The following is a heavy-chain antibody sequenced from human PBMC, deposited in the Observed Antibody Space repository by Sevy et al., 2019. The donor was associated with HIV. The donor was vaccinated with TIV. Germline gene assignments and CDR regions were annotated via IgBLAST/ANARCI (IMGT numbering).Heavy chain of an antibody. CDR1: GFSFSNYG. Sequence: GGSLGLSCAASGFSFSNYGMHWVRQAPGKGLEWVAVIWFDGSQIKYADSVKGRFVISRDNLRDTLYLQMNNLTVEDTAVYYCSSPAVAHGMDVWGQGTTVTVSS. CDR2: IWFDGSQI. J-gene: IGHJ6*02. CDR3: SSPAVAHGMDV. V-gene: IGHV3-33*01. D-gene: IGHD5-12*01.